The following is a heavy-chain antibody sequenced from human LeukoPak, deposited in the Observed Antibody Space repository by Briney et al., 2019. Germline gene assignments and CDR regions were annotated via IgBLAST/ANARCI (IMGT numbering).Heavy chain of an antibody. V-gene: IGHV6-1*01. CDR2: TYYRSKWYN. CDR1: GDSVFSNSAA. J-gene: IGHJ4*02. Sequence: SQTLSLTCAISGDSVFSNSAAWNWIRQSPSRGLEWLGRTYYRSKWYNDYAVSVKSRITINPDTSKNQFSLQLNSVTPEDTAVYYCARNPDYYDSSGLFDYWGQGTLVTVSS. CDR3: ARNPDYYDSSGLFDY. D-gene: IGHD3-22*01.